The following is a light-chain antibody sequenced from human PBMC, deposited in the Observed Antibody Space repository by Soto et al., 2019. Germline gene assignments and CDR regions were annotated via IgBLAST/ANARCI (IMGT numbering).Light chain of an antibody. J-gene: IGKJ3*01. Sequence: GLTQSPCTLSLSPGEGATLSCRASPTVSSTTLAWYQQTRGQAPSLLIYGPSSRDAAIPDRFSGSGSGTDFTRIISSLAAEDFAVYYGQQYGSSPFTFGPGTAVDI. CDR1: PTVSSTT. CDR3: QQYGSSPFT. V-gene: IGKV3-20*01. CDR2: GPS.